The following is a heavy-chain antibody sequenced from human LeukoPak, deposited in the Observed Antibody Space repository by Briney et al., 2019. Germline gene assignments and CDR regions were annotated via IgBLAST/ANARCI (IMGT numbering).Heavy chain of an antibody. V-gene: IGHV3-21*01. CDR1: GFTFSSYS. CDR3: ARDLVVRGVILEGHNWFDP. J-gene: IGHJ5*02. CDR2: ISNSSSYI. Sequence: PGGSLRLSCAASGFTFSSYSMNWVRQAPGKGLEWVSSISNSSSYIYYADSVKGRFTISRDNAKNSLYLQMNSLRAEDTAVYYCARDLVVRGVILEGHNWFDPWGQGTLVTVSS. D-gene: IGHD3-10*01.